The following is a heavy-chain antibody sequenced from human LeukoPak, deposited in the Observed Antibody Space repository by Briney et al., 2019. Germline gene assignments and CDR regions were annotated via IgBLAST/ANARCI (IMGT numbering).Heavy chain of an antibody. J-gene: IGHJ6*02. CDR1: GFTFSSYD. Sequence: PGGSLRLSCAASGFTFSSYDMNWVRQAPGKWLEWVSYISSSGSTIYYADSVQGRFTISRDHAKHSLSLQMDCLRAEVPPVYYCARVHLPNTRVRGVLDYYYYGKDVRGQGATVTVSS. V-gene: IGHV3-48*03. D-gene: IGHD3-10*01. CDR3: ARVHLPNTRVRGVLDYYYYGKDV. CDR2: ISSSGSTI.